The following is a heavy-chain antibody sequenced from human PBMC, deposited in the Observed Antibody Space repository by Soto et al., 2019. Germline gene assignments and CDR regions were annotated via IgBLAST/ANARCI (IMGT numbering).Heavy chain of an antibody. CDR3: ARVFPDGWVEPGVVRGYLDT. D-gene: IGHD3-3*01. CDR2: IITIFGTT. V-gene: IGHV1-69*01. CDR1: ADSFSSYG. Sequence: QVQLVQSGAEVKEPGSAVKVSCKAPADSFSSYGISWVRQAPGQGLEWMGGIITIFGTTNYAEKFQGRVTITADDSTNTSYVELSSLRSEDTALYYCARVFPDGWVEPGVVRGYLDTWGRGTLVNVSS. J-gene: IGHJ4*02.